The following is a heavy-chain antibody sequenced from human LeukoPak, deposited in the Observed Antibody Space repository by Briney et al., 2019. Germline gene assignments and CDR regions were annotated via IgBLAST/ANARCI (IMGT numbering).Heavy chain of an antibody. CDR3: ATGSVTMVRGVIYD. D-gene: IGHD3-10*01. CDR1: GYTFTSYD. J-gene: IGHJ4*02. Sequence: GASVKVSCKASGYTFTSYDINWVRQATGQGLEWMGWMNPNSGNTGYAQKFQGRVTMTRNTSISTAYMELSSLRSEDTAVYYCATGSVTMVRGVIYDWGQGTLVTVSS. CDR2: MNPNSGNT. V-gene: IGHV1-8*01.